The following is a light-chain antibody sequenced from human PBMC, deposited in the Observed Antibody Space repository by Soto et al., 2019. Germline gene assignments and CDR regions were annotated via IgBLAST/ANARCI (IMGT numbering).Light chain of an antibody. CDR1: ISDVSGYNF. V-gene: IGLV2-14*03. CDR2: DVS. Sequence: QSALTQPASVSGSPGQSITISCTGTISDVSGYNFVSWYQQYPGKAPKLMIYDVSNRPSGVSNRFSGSKSGNTASLTISGLQAEDAADYYCSSYTSSNTYVFGAGTKLTVL. CDR3: SSYTSSNTYV. J-gene: IGLJ1*01.